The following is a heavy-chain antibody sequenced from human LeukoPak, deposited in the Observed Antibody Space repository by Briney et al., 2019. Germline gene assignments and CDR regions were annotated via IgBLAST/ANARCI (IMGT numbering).Heavy chain of an antibody. Sequence: SETLSLTCAVYGASFSGYYWSWIRQPPGKGLEWIGEINHSGSTNYNPSLKSRVTISVDTSKNQFSLKLSSVTAADRAVYYCARGKSSYFNFDYWGQGTLVTVSS. J-gene: IGHJ4*02. V-gene: IGHV4-34*01. D-gene: IGHD2-15*01. CDR2: INHSGST. CDR3: ARGKSSYFNFDY. CDR1: GASFSGYY.